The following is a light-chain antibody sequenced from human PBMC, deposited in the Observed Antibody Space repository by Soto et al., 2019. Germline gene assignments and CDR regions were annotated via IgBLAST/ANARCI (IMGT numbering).Light chain of an antibody. Sequence: TPMTQSPSSLSASVGDRVTITCRASQDIDIYLSWYQQKPGKVPKLLIYDESTLQSGVPSRFSGSGSGTDFTLTINNLQPDDFATYYCQQYNSYLRTFGQGTKVEIK. CDR2: DES. V-gene: IGKV1-39*01. CDR3: QQYNSYLRT. CDR1: QDIDIY. J-gene: IGKJ1*01.